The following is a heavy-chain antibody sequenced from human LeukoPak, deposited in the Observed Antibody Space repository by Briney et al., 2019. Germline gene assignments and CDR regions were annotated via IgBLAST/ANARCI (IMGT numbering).Heavy chain of an antibody. CDR3: ARAVTSFFYYYMDV. CDR2: INPSGGST. J-gene: IGHJ6*03. V-gene: IGHV1-46*01. Sequence: EASVKVSCKASGYTFTSYYMHWVRQAPGQGLEWMGIINPSGGSTSYGQKFQGRVTMTRDMSTSTVYMELSSLRFEDTAVYYCARAVTSFFYYYMDVWGKGTTVTVSS. D-gene: IGHD2-2*01. CDR1: GYTFTSYY.